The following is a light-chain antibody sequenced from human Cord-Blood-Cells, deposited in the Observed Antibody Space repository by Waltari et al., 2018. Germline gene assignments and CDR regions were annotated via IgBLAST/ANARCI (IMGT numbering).Light chain of an antibody. V-gene: IGLV2-11*01. CDR3: CSYAGSYTFEV. CDR1: SSDVGGYNY. J-gene: IGLJ3*02. Sequence: QSALTQPRSVSGSPGQSVTIHCTGTSSDVGGYNYVSWYQQHPGKAPKLMSYDVSKRPSGVPDRFSGSKSGNTASLTISGLQAEDEVDYYCCSYAGSYTFEVFGGGTKLTVL. CDR2: DVS.